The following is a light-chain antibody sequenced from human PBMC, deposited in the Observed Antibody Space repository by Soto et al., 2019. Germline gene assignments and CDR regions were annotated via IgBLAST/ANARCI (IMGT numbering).Light chain of an antibody. V-gene: IGKV3-20*01. CDR3: QQYGSSPRIT. CDR1: QSVSSSY. CDR2: GPS. Sequence: EIVLTQSPGTPSLSPGERATLSCRASQSVSSSYLAWYQQKPGQAPRLLIYGPSSRATGIPDRFTGSGSGTDFTLTISRLEPEDFAVYYCQQYGSSPRITFGGGTKVEIK. J-gene: IGKJ4*01.